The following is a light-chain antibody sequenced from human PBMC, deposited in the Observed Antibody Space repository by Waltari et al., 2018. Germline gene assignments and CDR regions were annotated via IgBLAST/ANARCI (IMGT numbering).Light chain of an antibody. CDR1: KLGDKY. CDR3: RAWDNVPHVV. V-gene: IGLV3-1*01. J-gene: IGLJ2*01. CDR2: QET. Sequence: SYELTQPPSVSVSPGQTASITCSGDKLGDKYACWYQQKPGQSPLLVVYQETKRPAGIPVRFSGSRFGDTVSLRITGTQAMDEADYYCRAWDNVPHVVFGGGTKLTV.